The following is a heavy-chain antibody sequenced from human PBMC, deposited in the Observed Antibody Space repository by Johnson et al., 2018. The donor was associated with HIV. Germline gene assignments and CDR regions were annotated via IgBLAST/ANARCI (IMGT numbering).Heavy chain of an antibody. V-gene: IGHV3-9*01. J-gene: IGHJ3*02. Sequence: VQLVESGGGLVQPGRSLRLSCAASGFTFDDYAMHWVRQAPGKGLEWVSGISWNSGSIGYADSVKGRFTISRDNAKNSLYLQMNSLGGEDTALYYCAKGDFGGDCYVYAFDMWGQGTMVTVSS. CDR3: AKGDFGGDCYVYAFDM. CDR1: GFTFDDYA. CDR2: ISWNSGSI. D-gene: IGHD2-21*01.